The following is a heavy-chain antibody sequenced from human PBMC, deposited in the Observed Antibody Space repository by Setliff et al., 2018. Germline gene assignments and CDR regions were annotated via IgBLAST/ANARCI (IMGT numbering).Heavy chain of an antibody. V-gene: IGHV1-69*06. CDR1: GGTFSNIG. CDR3: ARDLDYQYYYETSGRDAFDI. Sequence: SVKVSCKASGGTFSNIGISWVRQAPGQGLEWMGGIIPLFGTTNYAQHFQGRLTMTEDTSTDTAYMELSSLRSDDTAVYYCARDLDYQYYYETSGRDAFDIWGLGTMVTVSS. CDR2: IIPLFGTT. D-gene: IGHD3-22*01. J-gene: IGHJ3*02.